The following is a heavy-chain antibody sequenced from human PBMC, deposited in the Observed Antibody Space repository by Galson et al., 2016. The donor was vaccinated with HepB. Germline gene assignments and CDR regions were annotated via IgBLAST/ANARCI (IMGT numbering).Heavy chain of an antibody. J-gene: IGHJ4*02. D-gene: IGHD3-10*01. CDR1: GFTFSGYG. CDR2: VAYDGSHT. Sequence: SLRLSCAASGFTFSGYGMHWLRQAPGKGLEWVAVVAYDGSHTYYADSVKGRFTISRDNSKNTLYLQMNSLRAEDTALYYCAKDGDVDSSMVFDYWGQGTLVIVSS. CDR3: AKDGDVDSSMVFDY. V-gene: IGHV3-30*18.